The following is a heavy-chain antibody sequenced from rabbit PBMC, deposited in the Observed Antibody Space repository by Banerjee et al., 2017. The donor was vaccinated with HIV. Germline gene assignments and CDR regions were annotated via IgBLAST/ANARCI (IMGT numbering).Heavy chain of an antibody. D-gene: IGHD3-3*01. Sequence: QSLEESGGDLVKPGASLTHTCTASGIDFSSYYYMSWVRQAPGKGLEWIACIDTESGNTWHASWVNGRFTISLDNAQNTVFLQMTSLTAADTATYFCARGLVAGVLDLWGQGTLVTVS. CDR3: ARGLVAGVLDL. CDR2: IDTESGNT. J-gene: IGHJ6*01. V-gene: IGHV1S43*01. CDR1: GIDFSSYYY.